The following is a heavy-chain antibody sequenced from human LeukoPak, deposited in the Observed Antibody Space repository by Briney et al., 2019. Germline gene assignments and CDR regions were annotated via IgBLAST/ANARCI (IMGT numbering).Heavy chain of an antibody. D-gene: IGHD5-12*01. CDR3: ARSKSGRWLQLDDY. CDR1: GYTFTSYY. Sequence: ASVKVSCKASGYTFTSYYMHWVRQAPGQGLEWMGIINPSGGSTSYAQKFQGRVTMTRDTSTSTVYMELSSLKASDTAMYYCARSKSGRWLQLDDYWGQGTLVTVSS. CDR2: INPSGGST. V-gene: IGHV1-46*01. J-gene: IGHJ4*02.